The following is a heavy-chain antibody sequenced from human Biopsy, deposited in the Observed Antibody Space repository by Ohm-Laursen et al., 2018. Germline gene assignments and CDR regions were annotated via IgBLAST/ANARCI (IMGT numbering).Heavy chain of an antibody. CDR1: GYTFTRYY. CDR2: INPSHGST. CDR3: ARATLDYYDSNGYGADAFDI. J-gene: IGHJ3*02. Sequence: ASVKVSCKASGYTFTRYYMHWVRQAPGQGLQWMGLINPSHGSTGSAQKFEGRFTMTRDTSTSTFYMELSSLRSEDAAIYYCARATLDYYDSNGYGADAFDIWGQGTMVTVSS. V-gene: IGHV1-46*01. D-gene: IGHD3-22*01.